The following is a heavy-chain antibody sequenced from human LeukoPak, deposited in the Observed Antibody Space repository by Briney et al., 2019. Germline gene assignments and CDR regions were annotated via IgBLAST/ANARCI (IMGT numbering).Heavy chain of an antibody. J-gene: IGHJ4*02. D-gene: IGHD1-26*01. V-gene: IGHV4-4*02. CDR1: GGSISNDNW. CDR2: IYHSGST. Sequence: SGTLSLTCAVSGGSISNDNWWTWVRQPPGKGLEWIGEIYHSGSTNYNPSLKSRVTISVDKSKNQFSLRLSSVTAADTAVYYCARGSGRVGATSYYFDYWGQGTLVTVSS. CDR3: ARGSGRVGATSYYFDY.